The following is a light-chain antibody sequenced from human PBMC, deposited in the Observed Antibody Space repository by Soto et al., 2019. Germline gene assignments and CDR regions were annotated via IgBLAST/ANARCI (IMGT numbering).Light chain of an antibody. V-gene: IGLV2-23*02. CDR2: EVG. J-gene: IGLJ1*01. CDR3: CSYAGSGEV. Sequence: QSVLTQPASVSGSPGQSITISCTGTSSDVGTYNLVSWYQQHPDKAPKLIIYEVGVRPSGVSNRFSGSKSGNTASLTISGLQAEDEADYYCCSYAGSGEVFGSGTKVTVL. CDR1: SSDVGTYNL.